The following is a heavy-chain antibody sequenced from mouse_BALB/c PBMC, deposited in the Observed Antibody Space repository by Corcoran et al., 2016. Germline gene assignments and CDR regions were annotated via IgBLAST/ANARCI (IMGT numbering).Heavy chain of an antibody. V-gene: IGHV9-1*02. D-gene: IGHD2-1*01. CDR2: INTYTGEP. CDR3: ARWEIYGNYGYYAMDY. J-gene: IGHJ4*01. Sequence: QIQLVQSGPELKKPGETVKISCKASGYTFTNYGMNWVKQAPRKGLKWMGWINTYTGEPTYADDFKGRFAFSLETSASTAYLQINNLKNEDMATYFCARWEIYGNYGYYAMDYWGQGTSVTVSS. CDR1: GYTFTNYG.